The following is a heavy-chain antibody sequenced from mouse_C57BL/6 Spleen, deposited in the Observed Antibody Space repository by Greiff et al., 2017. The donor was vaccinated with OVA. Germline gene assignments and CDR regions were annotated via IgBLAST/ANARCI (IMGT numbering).Heavy chain of an antibody. CDR3: AKNGDSNFPYYFDY. CDR1: GFSLTSYG. J-gene: IGHJ2*01. D-gene: IGHD2-5*01. CDR2: IWRGGST. V-gene: IGHV2-5*01. Sequence: QVHVKQSGPGLVQPSQSLSITCTVSGFSLTSYGVHWVRQSPGKGLEWLGVIWRGGSTDYNAAFMSRLSITKDNSKSQVFFKMNSLQADDTAIYYCAKNGDSNFPYYFDYWGQGTTLTVSS.